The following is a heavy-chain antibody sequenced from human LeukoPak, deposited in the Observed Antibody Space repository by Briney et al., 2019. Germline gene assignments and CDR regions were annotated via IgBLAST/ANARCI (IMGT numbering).Heavy chain of an antibody. CDR2: IGVAGDT. J-gene: IGHJ2*01. Sequence: GGSLRLSCAASGFTFSSYDFHWVRHAPGKGLEWVSAIGVAGDTYYADSVKGRFTISRENAANSLYLQMHSLRAGDTALYYCTREFCGSRAACAGGFYYDVWGRGTLVTVSS. D-gene: IGHD2-15*01. CDR3: TREFCGSRAACAGGFYYDV. V-gene: IGHV3-13*01. CDR1: GFTFSSYD.